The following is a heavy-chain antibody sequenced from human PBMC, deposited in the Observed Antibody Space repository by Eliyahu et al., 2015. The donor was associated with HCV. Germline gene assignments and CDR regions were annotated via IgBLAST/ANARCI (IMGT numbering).Heavy chain of an antibody. V-gene: IGHV2-70*04. J-gene: IGHJ4*02. CDR3: ARTPRYSSAWDFDY. Sequence: QVTLKESGPALVXPTQTLTLTCTFSGFSLSTSGMRVSWIRQPPGKALEWLARIDWDDDKFYSTSLKTRLTISKDTSKNQVVLTMTNMDPVDTATYYCARTPRYSSAWDFDYWGQGTLVTVSS. CDR2: IDWDDDK. CDR1: GFSLSTSGMR. D-gene: IGHD6-19*01.